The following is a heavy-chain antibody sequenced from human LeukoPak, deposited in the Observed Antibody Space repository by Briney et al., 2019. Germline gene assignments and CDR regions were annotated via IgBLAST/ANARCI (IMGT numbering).Heavy chain of an antibody. CDR1: GFSFSSHG. CDR3: ARDPSNSRKWTPFDY. D-gene: IGHD4-23*01. Sequence: PGRSLRLPCAASGFSFSSHGMHWVRQAPGKGLEWVAVIWEDETDKNYTDSVKGRFTISRDNSKNTLYLQMNSLRAEDTAMYYCARDPSNSRKWTPFDYWGQGTLVTVSS. CDR2: IWEDETDK. J-gene: IGHJ4*02. V-gene: IGHV3-33*01.